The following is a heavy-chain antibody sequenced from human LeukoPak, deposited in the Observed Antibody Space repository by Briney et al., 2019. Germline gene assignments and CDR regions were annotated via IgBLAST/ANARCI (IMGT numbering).Heavy chain of an antibody. CDR2: IKQDGSGK. CDR1: GFTFSSYW. Sequence: PGGSLRLSCAASGFTFSSYWMSWVRQAPGKGLEWVANIKQDGSGKYYVDSVKGRFTISRDNAKNSLYLQMNSLRAEDTAVDYCAATIVDIVATDNAWGQGTLVTVSS. D-gene: IGHD5-12*01. J-gene: IGHJ4*02. V-gene: IGHV3-7*01. CDR3: AATIVDIVATDNA.